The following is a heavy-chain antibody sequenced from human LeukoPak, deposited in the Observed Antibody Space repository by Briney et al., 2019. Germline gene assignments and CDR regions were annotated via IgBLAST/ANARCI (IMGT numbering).Heavy chain of an antibody. J-gene: IGHJ4*02. CDR2: VYYSGST. D-gene: IGHD1-26*01. V-gene: IGHV4-30-4*08. Sequence: SQTLSLTCTVSGGSISSGDYYWSWIRQPPGKGLEWIGYVYYSGSTYCNPSLQSRVTKSVDTSENQFSLKLSSVTAADTAVYYCARVVLTSYYIDYWGQGTLVTVSS. CDR3: ARVVLTSYYIDY. CDR1: GGSISSGDYY.